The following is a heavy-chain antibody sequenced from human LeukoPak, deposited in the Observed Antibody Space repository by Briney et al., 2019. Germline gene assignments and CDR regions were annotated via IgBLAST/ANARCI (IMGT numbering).Heavy chain of an antibody. CDR3: AKDPPSYYDILTGYYADNPDFDY. CDR2: ISGSGGST. V-gene: IGHV3-23*01. CDR1: GFTFSSYA. J-gene: IGHJ4*02. D-gene: IGHD3-9*01. Sequence: GGSLRLSCAASGFTFSSYAMSWVRQAPGKGLEWVSAISGSGGSTYYADSVKGRFTISRDNSKNTLYLQMNSLRAEDTAVYYCAKDPPSYYDILTGYYADNPDFDYWGQGTLVTVSS.